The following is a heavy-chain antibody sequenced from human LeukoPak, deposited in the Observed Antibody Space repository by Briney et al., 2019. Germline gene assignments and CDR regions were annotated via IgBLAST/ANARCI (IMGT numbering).Heavy chain of an antibody. J-gene: IGHJ4*02. V-gene: IGHV3-7*04. CDR1: GFPFSSYW. Sequence: GRSLRLSCVASGFPFSSYWMTWVRQAPGKGLEWVANIKQEGSKKSYVDSVKGRFTISRDNAKNSLYLQMNSLRAEDTAIYYCTRVGYIDEGIDYWGQGTLVTVSS. CDR3: TRVGYIDEGIDY. CDR2: IKQEGSKK. D-gene: IGHD5-24*01.